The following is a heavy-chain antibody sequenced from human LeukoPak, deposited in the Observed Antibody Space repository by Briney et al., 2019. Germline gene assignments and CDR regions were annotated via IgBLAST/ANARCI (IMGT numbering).Heavy chain of an antibody. D-gene: IGHD3-16*01. CDR3: AAGGDSAKAGY. CDR2: IHYSGTPT. V-gene: IGHV4-59*04. Sequence: GSLRLSCAASGFAFRGYAMSWVRQAPGKGLEWIGTIHYSGTPTFYNPSLESRVTILADTSKNQFSLKLSSVTAADTALYYCAAGGDSAKAGYWGQGTLVAVSS. CDR1: GFAFRGYA. J-gene: IGHJ4*02.